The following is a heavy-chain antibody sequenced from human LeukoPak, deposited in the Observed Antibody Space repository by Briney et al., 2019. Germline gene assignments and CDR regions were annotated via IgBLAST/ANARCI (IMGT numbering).Heavy chain of an antibody. CDR2: ISAYNGNT. D-gene: IGHD4-17*01. CDR3: ARLESVTSDL. CDR1: GYTFTSYG. Sequence: ASVKVSCKASGYTFTSYGISWVRQAPGQGLEWMGWISAYNGNTNFAQNVQGRVTMTTDTSTSTAYMELRSLRSDDTAVYYCARLESVTSDLWGQGTLVTVSS. J-gene: IGHJ4*02. V-gene: IGHV1-18*01.